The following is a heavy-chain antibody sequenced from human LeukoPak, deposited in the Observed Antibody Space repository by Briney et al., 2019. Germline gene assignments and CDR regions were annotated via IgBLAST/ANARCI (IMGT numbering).Heavy chain of an antibody. V-gene: IGHV3-20*04. CDR3: ARDDPVSNYYMDV. CDR2: INWNGGST. D-gene: IGHD2-2*01. J-gene: IGHJ6*03. Sequence: GGSLRLSRAASGFTFDDYGMGWVRQAPGKGLEWVSGINWNGGSTGYADSVKGRFTISRDNAKNSLYLQMNSLRAEDTALYYCARDDPVSNYYMDVWGKGTTVTVSS. CDR1: GFTFDDYG.